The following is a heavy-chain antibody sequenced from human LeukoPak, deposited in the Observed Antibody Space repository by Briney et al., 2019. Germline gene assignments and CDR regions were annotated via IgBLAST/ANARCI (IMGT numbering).Heavy chain of an antibody. CDR2: IRSKANSYAT. CDR1: GFAFSGSA. V-gene: IGHV3-73*01. J-gene: IGHJ3*02. CDR3: TRVREVVYDAFDI. D-gene: IGHD2-15*01. Sequence: GGSLRLSCAASGFAFSGSAMHWVRQASGKGLEWVGRIRSKANSYATAYAASVKGRFTISRDDSKNTAYLQMNSLKTEDTAVYYCTRVREVVYDAFDIWGQGTMVTVSS.